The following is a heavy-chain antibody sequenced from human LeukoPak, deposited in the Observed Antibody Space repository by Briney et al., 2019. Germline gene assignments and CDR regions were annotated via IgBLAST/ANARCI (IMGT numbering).Heavy chain of an antibody. D-gene: IGHD7-27*01. J-gene: IGHJ4*02. CDR1: GFTFSSYA. CDR2: ISGSGGTT. CDR3: ARMGTFDY. Sequence: GGSLRLSCAASGFTFSSYAMSWVRQAPGKGLEWVSVISGSGGTTCYADSVKGRFTISRDNSKNTLYLQMNSLRAEDTAVYYCARMGTFDYWGQGTLVTVSS. V-gene: IGHV3-23*01.